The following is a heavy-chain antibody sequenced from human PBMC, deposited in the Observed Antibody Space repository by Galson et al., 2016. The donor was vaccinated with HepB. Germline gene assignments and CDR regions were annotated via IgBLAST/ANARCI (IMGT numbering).Heavy chain of an antibody. J-gene: IGHJ4*02. CDR1: GASISSSTYY. V-gene: IGHV4-39*01. Sequence: ETLSLTCTVSGASISSSTYYWGWIRQPPGKGLEWLGSMSYGGSTYYNPSLKSRVTISVGTSKNQFSLRLISVTAADTAVYYCARLLYYYGTSGIYYFDYWGQGTLVTVSS. CDR2: MSYGGST. D-gene: IGHD3-22*01. CDR3: ARLLYYYGTSGIYYFDY.